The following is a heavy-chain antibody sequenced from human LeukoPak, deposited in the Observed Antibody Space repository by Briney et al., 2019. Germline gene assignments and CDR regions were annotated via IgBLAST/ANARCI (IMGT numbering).Heavy chain of an antibody. J-gene: IGHJ4*02. V-gene: IGHV5-51*01. Sequence: GESLKISCKGSGYSFTNFWIAWVRQMPGKSLEWMGIIDPGDSDTRYSPSFQGQVTISADKSITTAYLQWTSLKASDTAIYYCARQPLVRDCGGDCEFDYWGQGTRVSVSS. D-gene: IGHD2-21*02. CDR2: IDPGDSDT. CDR1: GYSFTNFW. CDR3: ARQPLVRDCGGDCEFDY.